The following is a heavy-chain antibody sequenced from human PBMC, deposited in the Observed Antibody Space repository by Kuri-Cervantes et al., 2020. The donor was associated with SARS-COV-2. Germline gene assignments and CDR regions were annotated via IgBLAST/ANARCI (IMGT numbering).Heavy chain of an antibody. D-gene: IGHD4-11*01. J-gene: IGHJ6*02. Sequence: SVPVSRLASGYRFTGYYMHWVRQAPGQGLAWMGWINPNSGGTNYAQKFQGRVTMTRETSISTAYMELSRLRAEDTAVYYCAREPITVTTNDYYYYGMDVWGQGTTVTVSS. V-gene: IGHV1-2*02. CDR1: GYRFTGYY. CDR3: AREPITVTTNDYYYYGMDV. CDR2: INPNSGGT.